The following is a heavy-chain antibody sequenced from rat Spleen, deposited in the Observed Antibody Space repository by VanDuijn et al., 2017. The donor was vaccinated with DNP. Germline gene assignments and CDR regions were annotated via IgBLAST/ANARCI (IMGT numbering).Heavy chain of an antibody. CDR3: ATEVPGYKG. CDR2: INKDSRTI. D-gene: IGHD1-4*01. J-gene: IGHJ2*01. V-gene: IGHV4-2*01. CDR1: GFNFKDYW. Sequence: EVKLVESGGGLVQPGRSLKLSCAASGFNFKDYWMSWVRQAPGKGLEWIGEINKDSRTINYAPSLKEKFTISRDNAQNTLYLQMSRLGSEDTAIYYCATEVPGYKGWGQGVMVTVSS.